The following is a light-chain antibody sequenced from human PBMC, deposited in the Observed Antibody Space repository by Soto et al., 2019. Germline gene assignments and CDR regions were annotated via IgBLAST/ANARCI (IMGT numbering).Light chain of an antibody. CDR3: QQSYSTTWT. CDR2: AAS. V-gene: IGKV1-39*01. Sequence: IQMTQSPSTLSSSVGDRVTITCRASQSINNWLAWYQQKPGKAPKLLIYAASSLQSGVPSRFSGSGSETDFTLTISSLQPEDFATYSCQQSYSTTWTFGQGTKVDI. CDR1: QSINNW. J-gene: IGKJ1*01.